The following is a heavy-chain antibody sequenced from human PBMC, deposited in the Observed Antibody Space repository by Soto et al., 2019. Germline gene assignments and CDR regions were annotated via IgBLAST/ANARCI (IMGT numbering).Heavy chain of an antibody. Sequence: SETLSLTCAVYGGSFSGYYWSWIRQPPGKGLEWIGELNHSGSTNYNPSLKSRVTISVDTSKNQFSLKLSSVTAADTAVYYCARGRDGSGSYYTRWFAPWGQGTLVTVSS. CDR1: GGSFSGYY. CDR3: ARGRDGSGSYYTRWFAP. V-gene: IGHV4-34*01. CDR2: LNHSGST. D-gene: IGHD3-10*01. J-gene: IGHJ5*02.